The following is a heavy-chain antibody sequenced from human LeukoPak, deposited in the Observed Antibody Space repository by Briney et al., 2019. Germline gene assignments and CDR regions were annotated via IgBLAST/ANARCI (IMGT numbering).Heavy chain of an antibody. CDR1: GFTFRTFE. V-gene: IGHV3-48*03. D-gene: IGHD3-22*01. CDR2: ITTSGTVT. CDR3: ARCAGLYDSRGQMVC. Sequence: GGSLRLSCAAAGFTFRTFEMNWVRQAPGRGLEWISHITTSGTVTYYAESVKGRFTISRDNAKNSLYLQMNSLGAEDTAVYYCARCAGLYDSRGQMVCWGQGTLVTVSS. J-gene: IGHJ4*02.